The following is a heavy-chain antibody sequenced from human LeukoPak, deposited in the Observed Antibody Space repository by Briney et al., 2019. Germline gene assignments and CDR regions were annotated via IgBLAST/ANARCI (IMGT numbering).Heavy chain of an antibody. Sequence: SGGSLRLSCAASGFTFSSYDMSWVRQAPGKGLEWVSAISGSGGSTYYSDSVKGRFTISRDNSKNTLYLQMNSLRAEDTAVYYCAKDLIGTYYDILTGYFTYGMDVWGQGTTVTVSS. CDR1: GFTFSSYD. D-gene: IGHD3-9*01. CDR3: AKDLIGTYYDILTGYFTYGMDV. J-gene: IGHJ6*02. V-gene: IGHV3-23*01. CDR2: ISGSGGST.